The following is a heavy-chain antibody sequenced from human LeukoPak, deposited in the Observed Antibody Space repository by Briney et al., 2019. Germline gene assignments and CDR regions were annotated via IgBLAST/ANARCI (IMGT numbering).Heavy chain of an antibody. V-gene: IGHV4-34*01. CDR1: GVSFSGYY. CDR2: INHSGST. J-gene: IGHJ6*02. CDR3: ARNYGDYAGMDV. Sequence: SETLSLTCAVYGVSFSGYYWSWIGQPPGKGLEWIGEINHSGSTNYNPSLKSRVTISVDTSKNQFSLKLSSVTAADTAVYYCARNYGDYAGMDVWGQGTTVTVSS. D-gene: IGHD4-17*01.